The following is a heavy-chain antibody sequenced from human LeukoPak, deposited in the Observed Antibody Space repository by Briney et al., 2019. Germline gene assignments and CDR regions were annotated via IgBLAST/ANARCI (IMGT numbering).Heavy chain of an antibody. CDR2: INPNSGGT. D-gene: IGHD6-13*01. CDR3: ARDQDRAAAGIGDDY. Sequence: GASVKVSCKASGYTFTGYYMHWVRQAPGQGLEWMGWINPNSGGTNYAQKFQGRVTMTRDTSISTAYMELSRLRSDDTAVYYCARDQDRAAAGIGDDYWGQGTLVTVSS. J-gene: IGHJ4*02. V-gene: IGHV1-2*02. CDR1: GYTFTGYY.